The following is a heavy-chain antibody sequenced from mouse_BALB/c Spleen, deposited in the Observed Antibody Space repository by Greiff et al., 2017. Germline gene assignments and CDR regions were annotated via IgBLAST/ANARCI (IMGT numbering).Heavy chain of an antibody. J-gene: IGHJ4*01. CDR2: IYPGDGDT. D-gene: IGHD2-9*01. CDR3: ARAYYGSMDD. Sequence: SGPELVKPGASVKISCKASGYAFSSSWMNWVKQRPGQGLEWIGRIYPGDGDTNYNGKFKGKATLTADKSSSTAYMQLSSLTSVDSAVYFCARAYYGSMDDWGQGTSVTVSS. CDR1: GYAFSSSW. V-gene: IGHV1-82*01.